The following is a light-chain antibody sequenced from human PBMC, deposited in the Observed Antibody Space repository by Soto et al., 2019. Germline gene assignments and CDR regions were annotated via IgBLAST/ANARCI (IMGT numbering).Light chain of an antibody. Sequence: EIVMTQSPATLSVSPGERATLSCRASQSVSSDLAWYHQKPGQAPRLLIYSASTRATGIPARFSGSGSGTEFTLTINNLQSEDFAVYYCQQYNNWPRTFGQGTKVEIK. CDR2: SAS. CDR3: QQYNNWPRT. CDR1: QSVSSD. V-gene: IGKV3-15*01. J-gene: IGKJ1*01.